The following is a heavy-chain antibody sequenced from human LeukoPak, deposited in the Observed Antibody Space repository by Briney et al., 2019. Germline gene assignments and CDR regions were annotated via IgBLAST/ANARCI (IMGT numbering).Heavy chain of an antibody. V-gene: IGHV3-7*01. CDR2: IKQDGSEK. J-gene: IGHJ4*02. CDR3: ASAYDYVWGSYRYPSDY. Sequence: GGSLRLSCAASGFTFSSYWMSWVRQAPGKGLEWVANIKQDGSEKYYVDSVKGRFTISRDNPKNTLYLQMNSLRAEDTAVYYCASAYDYVWGSYRYPSDYWGQGTLVTVSS. CDR1: GFTFSSYW. D-gene: IGHD3-16*02.